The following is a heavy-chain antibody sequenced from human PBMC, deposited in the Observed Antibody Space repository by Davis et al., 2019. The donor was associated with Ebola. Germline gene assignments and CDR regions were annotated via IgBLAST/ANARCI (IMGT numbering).Heavy chain of an antibody. CDR1: GGTFSSYA. Sequence: SVKVSCKASGGTFSSYAISWVRQAPGQGLEWMGGIIPILGIANYAQKFQGRVTMTRDTSTSTVYMELSSLRSEDTAVYYCARDYSGYEYYYYGMDVWGQGTTVTVSS. D-gene: IGHD5-12*01. V-gene: IGHV1-69*10. CDR2: IIPILGIA. J-gene: IGHJ6*02. CDR3: ARDYSGYEYYYYGMDV.